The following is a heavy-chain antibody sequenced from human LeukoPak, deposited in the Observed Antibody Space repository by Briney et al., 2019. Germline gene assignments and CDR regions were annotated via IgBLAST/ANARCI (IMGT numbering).Heavy chain of an antibody. J-gene: IGHJ4*02. CDR2: INPNRGGT. Sequence: ASVKVSCKASGYTFTGYYMHWVRQAPGQGLEWMGRINPNRGGTNYAQKFQGRVTMTRDTSISTAYMELSRLRSDDTAVHYCARDLGGWYPGDYWGQGTLVTVSS. V-gene: IGHV1-2*06. CDR1: GYTFTGYY. D-gene: IGHD6-19*01. CDR3: ARDLGGWYPGDY.